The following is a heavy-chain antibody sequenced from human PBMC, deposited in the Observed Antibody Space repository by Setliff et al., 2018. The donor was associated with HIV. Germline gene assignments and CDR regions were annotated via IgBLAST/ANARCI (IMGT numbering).Heavy chain of an antibody. D-gene: IGHD2-15*01. CDR2: IYFSGST. J-gene: IGHJ5*02. Sequence: SETLSLTCSFSGPSIITTDYYWAWVRQPPGKGLEWIGSIYFSGSTDYNPSLSSRVTISQDKSRNQFSLKLTSVTATDTAIYYCARGVGIGGNWFDPWGQGIMVTVSS. V-gene: IGHV4-61*05. CDR3: ARGVGIGGNWFDP. CDR1: GPSIITTDYY.